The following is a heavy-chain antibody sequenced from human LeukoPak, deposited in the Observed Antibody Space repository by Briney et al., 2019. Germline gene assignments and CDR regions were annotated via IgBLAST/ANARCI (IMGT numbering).Heavy chain of an antibody. D-gene: IGHD6-13*01. V-gene: IGHV1-69*02. CDR3: ARTYSSSWPYFDY. CDR1: GGTFSSYT. Sequence: GASVKVPCKASGGTFSSYTISWVRQAPGQGLEWMGRIIPILGIANYAQKFQGRVTITADKSTSTAYMELSSLRSEDTAVYYCARTYSSSWPYFDYWGQGTLVTVSS. J-gene: IGHJ4*02. CDR2: IIPILGIA.